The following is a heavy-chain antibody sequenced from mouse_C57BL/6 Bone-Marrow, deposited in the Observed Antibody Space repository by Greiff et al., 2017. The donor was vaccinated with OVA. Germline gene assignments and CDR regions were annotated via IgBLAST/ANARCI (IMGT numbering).Heavy chain of an antibody. V-gene: IGHV1-69*01. D-gene: IGHD3-3*01. CDR1: GYTFTSYW. CDR3: AIGDSAWFAY. J-gene: IGHJ3*01. CDR2: IDPSDSYT. Sequence: QVQLQQPGAELVMPGASVKLSCKASGYTFTSYWMHWVKQRPGQGLEWIGEIDPSDSYTNYNQKFKGKSTLTVDKSSSTAYMQLSSLTSEDSAVYYCAIGDSAWFAYWGQGTLVTVSA.